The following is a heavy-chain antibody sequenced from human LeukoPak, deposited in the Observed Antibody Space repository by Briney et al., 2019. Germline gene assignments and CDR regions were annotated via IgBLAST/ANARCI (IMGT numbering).Heavy chain of an antibody. Sequence: GGSLRLSCAASGFTFSSYAMHWVRQAPGKGLEWVAVISYDGSNKYYADSVKGRFTISRDNSKNTLYLQMNSLRAEDTAVYYCARSASGYLDYWGQGTLVTVSS. CDR1: GFTFSSYA. CDR3: ARSASGYLDY. V-gene: IGHV3-30-3*01. CDR2: ISYDGSNK. J-gene: IGHJ4*02. D-gene: IGHD2-15*01.